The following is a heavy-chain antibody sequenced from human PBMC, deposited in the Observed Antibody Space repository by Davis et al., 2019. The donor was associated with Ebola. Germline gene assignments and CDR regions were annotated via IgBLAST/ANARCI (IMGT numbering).Heavy chain of an antibody. J-gene: IGHJ6*04. V-gene: IGHV1-18*04. CDR1: GYTFTNYA. CDR2: ISAYNGNT. Sequence: ASVKVSCKASGYTFTNYAISWVRQAPGQGLEWMGWISAYNGNTNYAQKLQGRVTMTTDTSTSTAYMELRSLRSDDTAVYYCARDLGVVVAATHFDYYYGMDVWGKGTTVTVSS. D-gene: IGHD2-15*01. CDR3: ARDLGVVVAATHFDYYYGMDV.